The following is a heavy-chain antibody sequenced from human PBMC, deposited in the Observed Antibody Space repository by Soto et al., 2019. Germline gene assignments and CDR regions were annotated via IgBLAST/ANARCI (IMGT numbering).Heavy chain of an antibody. V-gene: IGHV3-7*04. J-gene: IGHJ4*02. CDR3: ARGMH. Sequence: EVQLVESGGGLVQPGGSLRLSCAASGFSFSSDWMSWVRQAPGKGLEWVANIKQDGSERYYVDSVRGRFTISRDNAKNSLYLQMNSLRAEDTAVYYCARGMHWGQGTLVTGSS. D-gene: IGHD2-8*01. CDR1: GFSFSSDW. CDR2: IKQDGSER.